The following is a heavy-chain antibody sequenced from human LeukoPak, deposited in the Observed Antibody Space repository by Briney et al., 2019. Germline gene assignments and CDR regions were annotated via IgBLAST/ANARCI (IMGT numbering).Heavy chain of an antibody. D-gene: IGHD2-15*01. CDR2: ISDSGTST. V-gene: IGHV3-23*01. J-gene: IGHJ6*04. CDR1: GFTFSSYA. Sequence: GGSLRLSCAASGFTFSSYAMIWVRQAPGKGLEWVSLISDSGTSTYYPDSVKGRFTISRDNAKNSLYLQMNRLRAEDTAVYYCTKETPQMDVWGKGTTVTVSS. CDR3: TKETPQMDV.